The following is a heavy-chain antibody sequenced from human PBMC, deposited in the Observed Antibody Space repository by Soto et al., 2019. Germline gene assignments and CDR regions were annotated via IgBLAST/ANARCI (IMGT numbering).Heavy chain of an antibody. D-gene: IGHD6-19*01. Sequence: QVQLVESGGGVVQPGRSLRLSCVGTGFPFWHYAMHWVRQAPGKGLEWVAVIWSDGNKESYADSVKGRFAISRDNSKDTLYLEINSLRVEDTAVYFCARDRNGGWFHMDVWGQGTTVSVSS. CDR3: ARDRNGGWFHMDV. CDR1: GFPFWHYA. V-gene: IGHV3-33*01. CDR2: IWSDGNKE. J-gene: IGHJ6*02.